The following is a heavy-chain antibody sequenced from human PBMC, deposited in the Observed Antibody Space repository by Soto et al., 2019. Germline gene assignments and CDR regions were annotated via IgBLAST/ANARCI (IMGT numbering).Heavy chain of an antibody. CDR1: GFTFSSYA. Sequence: PGGSLRLSCAASGFTFSSYAMSWVRQAPGKGLEWVSAISGSGGSTYYADSVKGRFTISRDNSKNTLYLQMNSLRAEDTAVYYCAKGERGVYFDWTRSRGYYYGMDVWGQGTTVTVSS. J-gene: IGHJ6*02. CDR3: AKGERGVYFDWTRSRGYYYGMDV. D-gene: IGHD3-9*01. V-gene: IGHV3-23*01. CDR2: ISGSGGST.